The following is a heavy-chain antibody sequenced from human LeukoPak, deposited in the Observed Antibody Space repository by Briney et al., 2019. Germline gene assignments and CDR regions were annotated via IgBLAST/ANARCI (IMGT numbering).Heavy chain of an antibody. J-gene: IGHJ4*02. Sequence: GGSLILSCAASGFTFSGSAMHWVRQASGKGLEWLGRIRSKADSYTTAYAASVKGRFIVSRDDSKNTAYLQMNSLKTEDTAVYYCRAAADLNDYWGQGTLVTVPS. V-gene: IGHV3-73*01. CDR1: GFTFSGSA. D-gene: IGHD6-13*01. CDR2: IRSKADSYTT. CDR3: RAAADLNDY.